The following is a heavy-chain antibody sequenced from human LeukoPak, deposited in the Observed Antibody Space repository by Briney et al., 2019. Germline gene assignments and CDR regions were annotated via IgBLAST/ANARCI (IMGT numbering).Heavy chain of an antibody. CDR1: GGSISSGSYY. J-gene: IGHJ3*02. CDR3: AREPWEMYGSGSYYHGDALDI. D-gene: IGHD3-10*01. CDR2: IYTSGST. V-gene: IGHV4-61*02. Sequence: SETLSLTCTVSGGSISSGSYYWSWIRQPAGKGLEWIGRIYTSGSTNYNPSLKSRVTISVDTSKNQFSLKLSSVTAAETAVYYCAREPWEMYGSGSYYHGDALDIWGQGTMVTVSS.